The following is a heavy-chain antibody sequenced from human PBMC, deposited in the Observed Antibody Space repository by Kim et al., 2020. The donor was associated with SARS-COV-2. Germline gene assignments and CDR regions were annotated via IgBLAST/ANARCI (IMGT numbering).Heavy chain of an antibody. Sequence: SETLSLTCAVYGGSFSGYYWSWIRQPPGKGLEWIGEINHSGSTNYNPSLKSRVTISVDTSKNQFSLKLSSVTAADTAVYYCARGLSRWIAARPSYYYGMDVWGQGTTVTVSS. J-gene: IGHJ6*02. D-gene: IGHD6-6*01. CDR1: GGSFSGYY. CDR2: INHSGST. V-gene: IGHV4-34*01. CDR3: ARGLSRWIAARPSYYYGMDV.